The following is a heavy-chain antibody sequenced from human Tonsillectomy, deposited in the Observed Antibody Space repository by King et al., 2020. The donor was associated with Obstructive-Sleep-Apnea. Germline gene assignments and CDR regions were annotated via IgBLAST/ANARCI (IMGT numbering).Heavy chain of an antibody. D-gene: IGHD2-2*01. CDR3: ARVRREDXVVVPAEYYYXXYGXDV. CDR1: GFTFSSYW. J-gene: IGHJ6*02. V-gene: IGHV3-7*03. Sequence: QLVQSGGGLVQPGGSLRLSCAASGFTFSSYWMSWVRQAPGKGLEWVANIKQDGSEKYYVDSVKGRFTISRDNAKNSLYLQMNSLRAEDTAVYYCARVRREDXVVVPAEYYYXXYGXDVWGQGTTVTVS. CDR2: IKQDGSEK.